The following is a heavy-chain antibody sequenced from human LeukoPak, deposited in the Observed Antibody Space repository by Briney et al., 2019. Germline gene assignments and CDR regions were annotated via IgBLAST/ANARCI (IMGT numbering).Heavy chain of an antibody. CDR2: IRYDGNIK. Sequence: GGSLRLSCAASGFTFSSYGMHWVRQAPGKGLEWVAFIRYDGNIKYYADSVKGRFTISRDNSKNTLYLQMNSLRAEDTAVYYCAKDPSIAARPNWFDPWGQGTLVTVSS. D-gene: IGHD6-6*01. CDR3: AKDPSIAARPNWFDP. J-gene: IGHJ5*02. CDR1: GFTFSSYG. V-gene: IGHV3-30*02.